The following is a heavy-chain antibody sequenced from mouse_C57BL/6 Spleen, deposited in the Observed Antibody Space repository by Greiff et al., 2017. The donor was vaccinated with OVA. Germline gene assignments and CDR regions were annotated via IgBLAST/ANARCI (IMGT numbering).Heavy chain of an antibody. CDR2: ISSGSSTI. J-gene: IGHJ2*01. Sequence: EVKLMESGGGLVKPGGSLKLSCAASGFTFSDYGMHWVRQAPEKGLEWVAYISSGSSTIYYADTVKGRFTISRDNAKNTLFLQMTSLRSEDTAMYYCASRGPYYFDYWGQGTTLTVSS. CDR3: ASRGPYYFDY. V-gene: IGHV5-17*01. CDR1: GFTFSDYG.